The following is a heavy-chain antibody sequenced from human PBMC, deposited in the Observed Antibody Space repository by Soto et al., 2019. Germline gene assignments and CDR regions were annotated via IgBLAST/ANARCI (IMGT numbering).Heavy chain of an antibody. Sequence: QVQLVQSGAEVKKPGASVKVSCKASGYTFTSYGISWVRQAPGQGLEWMGWISAYNGNTNYAQKLQGRVTMTTDTSTSTAYMEVRSLRSDDTAVYYCAREDYYDSSGYYCPLDYWGQGTLVTVSS. CDR3: AREDYYDSSGYYCPLDY. D-gene: IGHD3-22*01. CDR2: ISAYNGNT. V-gene: IGHV1-18*01. J-gene: IGHJ4*02. CDR1: GYTFTSYG.